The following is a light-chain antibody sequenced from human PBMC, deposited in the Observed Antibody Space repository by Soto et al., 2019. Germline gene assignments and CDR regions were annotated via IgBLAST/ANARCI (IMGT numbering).Light chain of an antibody. CDR3: SAYTGSNYVV. J-gene: IGLJ1*01. Sequence: QSALTQPASVSGSPGQSITISCTGTSSDIEDYNYVSWYQHHPGKAPKFMIYEVSNRPSGVPNRFYGSKSGNTASLTISGLQAEDEADYYCSAYTGSNYVVVGTGKKGTVL. V-gene: IGLV2-14*01. CDR2: EVS. CDR1: SSDIEDYNY.